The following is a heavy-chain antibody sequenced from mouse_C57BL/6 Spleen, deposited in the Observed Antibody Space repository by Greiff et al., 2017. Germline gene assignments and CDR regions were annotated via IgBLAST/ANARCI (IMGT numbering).Heavy chain of an antibody. Sequence: QVQLQQPGAELVRPGSSVKLSCKASGYTFTSYWMDWVKQRPGQGLEWIGNIYPSDSETHYNQKFKDKATLTVDKSSSTAYMQLSSLTSEDSAVYYCARRIYYERGFDYWGQGTTLTVSS. CDR3: ARRIYYERGFDY. CDR1: GYTFTSYW. J-gene: IGHJ2*01. V-gene: IGHV1-61*01. CDR2: IYPSDSET. D-gene: IGHD2-4*01.